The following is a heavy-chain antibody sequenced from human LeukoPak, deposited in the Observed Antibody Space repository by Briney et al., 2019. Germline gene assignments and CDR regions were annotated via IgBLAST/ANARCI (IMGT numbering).Heavy chain of an antibody. CDR2: INAGNGNT. CDR1: GYTFTSYA. Sequence: ASVKVSCKASGYTFTSYAMHWVRQAPGQRLEWMGWINAGNGNTKYSQTFQGRVIITRDTSASTAYMELSSLRSEDTAVYYCARGGPIQLWVRFDYWGQGTLVTVSS. D-gene: IGHD5-18*01. V-gene: IGHV1-3*01. J-gene: IGHJ4*02. CDR3: ARGGPIQLWVRFDY.